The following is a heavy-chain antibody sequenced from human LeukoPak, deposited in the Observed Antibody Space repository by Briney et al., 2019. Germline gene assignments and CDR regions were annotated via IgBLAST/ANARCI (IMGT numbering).Heavy chain of an antibody. D-gene: IGHD3-22*01. CDR3: ARVNYYDSSGAY. V-gene: IGHV3-21*01. Sequence: GGSLRLSCAASGFTFSSYSMNWVRQAPGKGLEWVSSISSSSSYIYYADSVKGRFTISRDNSKNTLYLQMNSLRAEDTAVYYCARVNYYDSSGAYWGQGTLVTVSS. CDR2: ISSSSSYI. J-gene: IGHJ4*02. CDR1: GFTFSSYS.